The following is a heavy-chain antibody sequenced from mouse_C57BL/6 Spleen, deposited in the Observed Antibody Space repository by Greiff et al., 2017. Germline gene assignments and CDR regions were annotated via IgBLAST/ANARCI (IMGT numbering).Heavy chain of an antibody. CDR1: GYTFTEYT. Sequence: VQLQQSGAELVKPGASVKLSCKASGYTFTEYTIHWVKQRSGQGLEWIGWFYPGSGSIKYNEKFKDKATLTADKSSSTVYMELSRLTSEDSAVYFCARHEDPFAHDGYFLYYFDYWGQGTTLTVSS. CDR2: FYPGSGSI. V-gene: IGHV1-62-2*01. D-gene: IGHD2-3*01. CDR3: ARHEDPFAHDGYFLYYFDY. J-gene: IGHJ2*01.